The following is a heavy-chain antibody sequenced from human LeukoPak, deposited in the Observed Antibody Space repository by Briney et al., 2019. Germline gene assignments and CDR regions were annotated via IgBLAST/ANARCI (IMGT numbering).Heavy chain of an antibody. Sequence: SETLSLTCAVYGGSFSGYYWSWIRQPPGKGLEWIGEINHSGSTNYNPSLKSRVTISVDTSKNQFSLKLSSVTAADTAVYYCARRIAVAALGVDAFDIWGQGTMVTVSS. D-gene: IGHD6-19*01. J-gene: IGHJ3*02. CDR2: INHSGST. CDR1: GGSFSGYY. CDR3: ARRIAVAALGVDAFDI. V-gene: IGHV4-34*01.